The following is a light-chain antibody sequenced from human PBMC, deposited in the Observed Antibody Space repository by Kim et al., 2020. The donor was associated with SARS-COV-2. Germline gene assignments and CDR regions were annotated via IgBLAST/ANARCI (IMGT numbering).Light chain of an antibody. CDR3: HQYGSSPRT. Sequence: SPGERATLSCSASQSVSSTYLVWYQQKPGQAPRLVMYGASNRATGIPDRFSGSGSGTDFTLTISRLEPEDFAVYYCHQYGSSPRTFGQGTKVDIK. CDR2: GAS. J-gene: IGKJ1*01. CDR1: QSVSSTY. V-gene: IGKV3-20*01.